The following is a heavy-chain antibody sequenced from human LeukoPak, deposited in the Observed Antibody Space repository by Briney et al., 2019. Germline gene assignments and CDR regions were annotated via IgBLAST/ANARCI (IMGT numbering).Heavy chain of an antibody. Sequence: SETLSLTCAVYGGSFSGYYWSWIRQPPGKGLEWIGEINHSGSTNYNPSLKSRVTISVGTSKNQFSLKLSSVTAADTAVYYCARGRFVAAAVIAEYFQHWGQGTLVTVSS. CDR2: INHSGST. D-gene: IGHD6-13*01. J-gene: IGHJ1*01. CDR1: GGSFSGYY. CDR3: ARGRFVAAAVIAEYFQH. V-gene: IGHV4-34*01.